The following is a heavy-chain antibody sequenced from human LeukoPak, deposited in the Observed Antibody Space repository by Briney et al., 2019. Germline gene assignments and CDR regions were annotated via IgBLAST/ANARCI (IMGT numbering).Heavy chain of an antibody. CDR3: ARGVFGELEKLMFQH. D-gene: IGHD3-10*02. CDR1: EYTFTGYY. CDR2: INPNSGGT. J-gene: IGHJ1*01. V-gene: IGHV1-2*02. Sequence: ASVKVSCKASEYTFTGYYMQWVRQAPGQGLEWMGWINPNSGGTNYAQKFQGRVTMTRDTSISTAYMELSRLRSDDTAVYFCARGVFGELEKLMFQHWGQGTLVTVSS.